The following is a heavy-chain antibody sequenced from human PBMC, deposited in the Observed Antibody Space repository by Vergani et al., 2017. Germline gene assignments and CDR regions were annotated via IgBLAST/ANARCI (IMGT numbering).Heavy chain of an antibody. CDR1: GFTFSSYA. J-gene: IGHJ3*02. CDR2: ISGSGGST. CDR3: AKEGYQLLFSADAFDI. V-gene: IGHV3-23*01. Sequence: EVQLLESGGGLVQPGGSLRLSCAASGFTFSSYAMSWVRQAPGKGLEWVSAISGSGGSTYYADSVKGRFTISRDNSKNTLYLQMNSLRAEDTAVYYCAKEGYQLLFSADAFDIWGQGTMVTVSS. D-gene: IGHD2-2*01.